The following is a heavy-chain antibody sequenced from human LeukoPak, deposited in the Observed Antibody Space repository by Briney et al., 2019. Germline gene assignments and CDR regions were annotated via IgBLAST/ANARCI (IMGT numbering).Heavy chain of an antibody. V-gene: IGHV3-21*06. Sequence: GGSLRLSCAASGFTFSSYSMNWVRQAPGKGLEWVSSISSSSSNIYYADSVKGRFTISRDNAKNSLYLQMNSLRAEDTAVYYCARDREGYQLPQMHHYYYMDVWGKGTTVTISS. CDR1: GFTFSSYS. D-gene: IGHD2-2*01. J-gene: IGHJ6*03. CDR3: ARDREGYQLPQMHHYYYMDV. CDR2: ISSSSSNI.